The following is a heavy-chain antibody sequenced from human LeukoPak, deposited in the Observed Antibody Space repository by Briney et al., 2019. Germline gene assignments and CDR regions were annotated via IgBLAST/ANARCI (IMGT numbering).Heavy chain of an antibody. J-gene: IGHJ5*02. CDR1: GFTFSSFF. V-gene: IGHV3-64*01. D-gene: IGHD6-19*01. CDR2: ISANGGRT. Sequence: GGSLRLSCAASGFTFSSFFMHWVRQAPGKGLEYVSGISANGGRTYYANSVKGRFTISRDNSKNTLYLHLGSLRPEDMAVYYCARGTRFITVAGTSLSFDPWGQGILVIVSS. CDR3: ARGTRFITVAGTSLSFDP.